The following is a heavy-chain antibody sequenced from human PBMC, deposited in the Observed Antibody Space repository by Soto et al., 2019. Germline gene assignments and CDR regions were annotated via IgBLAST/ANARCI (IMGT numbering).Heavy chain of an antibody. Sequence: QVQLQESGPGLLKPSGTLPLTCTSPVGPFKSGIFLWSWIRQPPGKGLEWIGYVYHTGRTSYNPSLESRVSISMDTSKNQFSLNLDSVTAADTAVYFCARDFAYFDSWGQGTLVTVSS. V-gene: IGHV4-61*01. CDR3: ARDFAYFDS. J-gene: IGHJ4*02. CDR2: VYHTGRT. CDR1: VGPFKSGIFL. D-gene: IGHD3-3*01.